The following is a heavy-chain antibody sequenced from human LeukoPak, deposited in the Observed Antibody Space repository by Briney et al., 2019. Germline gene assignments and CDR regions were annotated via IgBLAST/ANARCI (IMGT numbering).Heavy chain of an antibody. Sequence: ASVKVSCKASGYTFTSYDINWVRQATGQGIERMGWMNPNSGNTGYVQKFQGRVTITRNTSISTAYMELSSLRSEDTAVYYCARRYYYYDSSGYYYPDGYNYWGQGTLVTVSS. CDR2: MNPNSGNT. CDR3: ARRYYYYDSSGYYYPDGYNY. CDR1: GYTFTSYD. V-gene: IGHV1-8*01. D-gene: IGHD3-22*01. J-gene: IGHJ4*02.